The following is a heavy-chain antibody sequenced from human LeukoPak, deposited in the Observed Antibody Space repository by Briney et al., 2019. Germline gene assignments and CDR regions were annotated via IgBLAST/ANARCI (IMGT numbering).Heavy chain of an antibody. CDR1: GFTVSSNY. CDR3: AREAEIVGATSRYYYYYMDV. CDR2: IYSDGRT. D-gene: IGHD1-26*01. J-gene: IGHJ6*03. Sequence: PGGSLRLSCAASGFTVSSNYMSWVRQAPGKGLEWVSVIYSDGRTYYADSVKGRFTISRDNSKNTLYLQMNSLRAEDTAVYYCAREAEIVGATSRYYYYYMDVWGKGTTVTVSS. V-gene: IGHV3-53*01.